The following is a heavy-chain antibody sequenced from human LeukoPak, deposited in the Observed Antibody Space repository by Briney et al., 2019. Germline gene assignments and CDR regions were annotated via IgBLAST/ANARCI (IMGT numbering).Heavy chain of an antibody. CDR1: GFTFSSYA. J-gene: IGHJ5*02. D-gene: IGHD3-3*01. V-gene: IGHV3-23*01. CDR3: AQDPYYDFWSGYRVDNWFDP. Sequence: GGSLRLPCAASGFTFSSYAMSWVRQAPGKGLEWVSAISGSGGSTYYGDSVRGRFTISRDNSKNTLYLQMNSLRAEDTAVYYCAQDPYYDFWSGYRVDNWFDPWGQGTLVTVSS. CDR2: ISGSGGST.